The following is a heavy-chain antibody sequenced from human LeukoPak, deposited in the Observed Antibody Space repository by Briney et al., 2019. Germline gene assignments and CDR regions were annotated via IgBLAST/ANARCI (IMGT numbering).Heavy chain of an antibody. CDR1: GFRFTGYW. CDR3: ARGGYSFDY. CDR2: LHPDGRER. D-gene: IGHD5-12*01. Sequence: PGGSLRLSCAASGFRFTGYWMTWVRQAPGKWLEWVARLHPDGRERNYVGSVEGRFTVSGDNAKSSLYLQMNSLRVEDTAVYYCARGGYSFDYLGQGPLVTVSS. V-gene: IGHV3-7*01. J-gene: IGHJ4*02.